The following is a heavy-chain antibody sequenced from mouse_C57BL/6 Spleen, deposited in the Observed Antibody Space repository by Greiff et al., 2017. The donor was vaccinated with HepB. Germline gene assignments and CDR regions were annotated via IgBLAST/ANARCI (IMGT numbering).Heavy chain of an antibody. CDR1: GFNIKDYY. CDR2: LDPEDGET. V-gene: IGHV14-2*01. D-gene: IGHD2-12*01. Sequence: VHLKDSGAELVKPGASVKLSCTASGFNIKDYYMHWVKQRTEQGLEWIGRLDPEDGETKYAPKFQGKATRTADTTSNTAYLQLSSLTSEDTAVYYCARDSYYEGPYYAMDYWGQGTSVTVSS. CDR3: ARDSYYEGPYYAMDY. J-gene: IGHJ4*01.